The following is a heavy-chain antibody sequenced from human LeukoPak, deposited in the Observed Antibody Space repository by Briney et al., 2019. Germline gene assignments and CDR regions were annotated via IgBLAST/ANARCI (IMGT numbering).Heavy chain of an antibody. J-gene: IGHJ6*02. Sequence: GGSLRLSCAASGFTFSSSAMSWVRQAPGKGLEWVSAISNNGGYTYYADSVQGRFTISRDNSKSTLCLQMNSLRAEDTAVYYCTKKRLNRLGFYYGIDVWGQGTTVTVSS. CDR2: ISNNGGYT. D-gene: IGHD4-17*01. CDR3: TKKRLNRLGFYYGIDV. CDR1: GFTFSSSA. V-gene: IGHV3-23*01.